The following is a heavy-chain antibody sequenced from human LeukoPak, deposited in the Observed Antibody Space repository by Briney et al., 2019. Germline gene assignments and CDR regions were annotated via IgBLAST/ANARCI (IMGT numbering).Heavy chain of an antibody. CDR1: GFTFSSYA. V-gene: IGHV3-23*01. CDR3: ARDGGATMVRGVATYDS. D-gene: IGHD3-10*01. Sequence: QPGGSLRLSCAASGFTFSSYAMSWVRQAPGKGLEWVSAISGSGGSTYYADSVKGRFTISRDNSKNTLYLQMNSLRAEDTAVYYCARDGGATMVRGVATYDSWGQGTWSPSPQ. CDR2: ISGSGGST. J-gene: IGHJ4*02.